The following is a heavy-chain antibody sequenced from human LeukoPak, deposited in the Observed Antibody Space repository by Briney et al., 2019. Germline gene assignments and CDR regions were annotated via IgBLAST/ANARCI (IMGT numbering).Heavy chain of an antibody. CDR1: GFTFITYA. V-gene: IGHV3-7*03. CDR3: GRHAYGGSPPLS. Sequence: GGSLRLSCVASGFTFITYAMSWVRQAPGKGLEWVANIKQDGSEKYYVDSVKGRFTISRDNAKNTVYLQMNNLRAEDTALYYCGRHAYGGSPPLSWGQGALVTVSS. D-gene: IGHD3-10*01. CDR2: IKQDGSEK. J-gene: IGHJ4*02.